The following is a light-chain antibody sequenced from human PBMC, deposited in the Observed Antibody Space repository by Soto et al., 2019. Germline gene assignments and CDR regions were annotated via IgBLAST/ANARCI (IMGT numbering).Light chain of an antibody. CDR3: SSYAGRITLV. Sequence: QSVLTQPASVSGSPGQSITISCTGTSSDIGRYKYVSWYQHHPGKVPKLIIYGVSNRPSGVSDRFSGSKSGNTASLTISGLQAEDEGDYYCSSYAGRITLVFGGGTQLTVL. CDR1: SSDIGRYKY. CDR2: GVS. V-gene: IGLV2-23*02. J-gene: IGLJ2*01.